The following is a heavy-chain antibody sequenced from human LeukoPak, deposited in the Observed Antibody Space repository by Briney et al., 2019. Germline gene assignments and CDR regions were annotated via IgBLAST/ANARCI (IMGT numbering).Heavy chain of an antibody. Sequence: TGGSLRLSCAASGFTFSSYAMSWVRQAPGKGLEWVSTISGSGGSTYYVDSVKGRFTISRDNSKNTLYLQMNSLRAEDTAVYYCAKVQAFGGLIVTPPFDYWGQGTLVTVSS. D-gene: IGHD3-16*02. V-gene: IGHV3-23*01. CDR1: GFTFSSYA. CDR2: ISGSGGST. CDR3: AKVQAFGGLIVTPPFDY. J-gene: IGHJ4*02.